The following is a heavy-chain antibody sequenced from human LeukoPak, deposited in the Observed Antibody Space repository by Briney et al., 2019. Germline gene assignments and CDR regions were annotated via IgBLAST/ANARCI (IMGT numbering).Heavy chain of an antibody. CDR1: GFSVISNY. J-gene: IGHJ3*02. D-gene: IGHD1-26*01. Sequence: GGSLRLSCAASGFSVISNYMSWVRQAPGQGLEWVSLIYSGGSTNYVDSVKGRFTIFRDNSKNTLYLQMNNLRAEDTAVYYCARDGGGAYSLAFDIWGQGTLVTVSS. V-gene: IGHV3-53*01. CDR3: ARDGGGAYSLAFDI. CDR2: IYSGGST.